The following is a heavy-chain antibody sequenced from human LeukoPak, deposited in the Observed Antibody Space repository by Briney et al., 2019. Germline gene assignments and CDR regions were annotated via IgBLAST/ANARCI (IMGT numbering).Heavy chain of an antibody. CDR2: IHYSGIT. J-gene: IGHJ4*02. CDR1: GGSINSITYY. V-gene: IGHV4-39*07. CDR3: ASGSKYCSSTSCYSLNDY. Sequence: PSETLSLTCTVSGGSINSITYYWGWIRQPPGKGLEWIGSIHYSGITYYNPSLKSRVTISVDTSKNQFSLKLSSVTAADTAVYYCASGSKYCSSTSCYSLNDYWGQGTLVTVSS. D-gene: IGHD2-2*01.